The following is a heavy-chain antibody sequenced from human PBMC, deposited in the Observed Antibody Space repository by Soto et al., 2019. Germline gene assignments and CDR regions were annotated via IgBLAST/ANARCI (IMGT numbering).Heavy chain of an antibody. CDR3: ARQSPGGGYSYGYSLDY. V-gene: IGHV4-39*01. D-gene: IGHD5-18*01. CDR1: GGSISSSSYY. Sequence: SETLSLTCTVSGGSISSSSYYWGWIRQPPGKGLEWIGIINYSGSTYDNPSLKSRVTISVDTSKNQFSLKLSSVTAADTAVYYCARQSPGGGYSYGYSLDYWGQGTLVTLSS. CDR2: INYSGST. J-gene: IGHJ4*02.